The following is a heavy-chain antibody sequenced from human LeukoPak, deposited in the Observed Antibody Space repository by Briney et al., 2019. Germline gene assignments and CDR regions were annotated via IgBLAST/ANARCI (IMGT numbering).Heavy chain of an antibody. J-gene: IGHJ4*02. V-gene: IGHV3-30*18. Sequence: GGSLRLSCAASGFTFSDYYMNWIRQAPGKGLEWVAFISYDGSNKYYVDSVKGRLTISRDNSKNTLYLQINSLRAEDTAVYFCAKVGGVVIPGSYWGQGTLVTISS. CDR2: ISYDGSNK. CDR3: AKVGGVVIPGSY. CDR1: GFTFSDYY. D-gene: IGHD3-3*01.